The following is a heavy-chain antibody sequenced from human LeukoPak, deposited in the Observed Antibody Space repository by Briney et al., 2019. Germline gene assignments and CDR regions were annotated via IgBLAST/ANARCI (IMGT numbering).Heavy chain of an antibody. J-gene: IGHJ4*02. CDR3: ASTRKSGWFQFDY. D-gene: IGHD6-19*01. V-gene: IGHV1-2*02. CDR2: INPNSGCT. Sequence: ASVKVSCKASGYTFTGYYMHWVRQAPGQGLEWMVWINPNSGCTNYAQKFQGRVTMPRDTSISTAYMELSRLRSDDPAVYYCASTRKSGWFQFDYWGQGTLVTVSS. CDR1: GYTFTGYY.